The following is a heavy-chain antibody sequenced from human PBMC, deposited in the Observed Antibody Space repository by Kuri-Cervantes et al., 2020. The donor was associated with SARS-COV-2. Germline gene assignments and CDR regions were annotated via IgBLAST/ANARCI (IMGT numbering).Heavy chain of an antibody. CDR3: ARDQTGDSAVGAAFDI. Sequence: GESLKISCAASGFTFSSYAMSWVRQAPGKGLEWVSAISGSGGSTYYADSVKGRFTISRDNSKNTLYLQMNSLRAEDTAVYYCARDQTGDSAVGAAFDIWGQGTMVTVSS. CDR1: GFTFSSYA. J-gene: IGHJ3*02. V-gene: IGHV3-23*01. D-gene: IGHD4-17*01. CDR2: ISGSGGST.